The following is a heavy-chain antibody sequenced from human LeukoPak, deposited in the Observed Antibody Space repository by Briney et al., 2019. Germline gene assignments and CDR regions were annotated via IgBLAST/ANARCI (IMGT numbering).Heavy chain of an antibody. J-gene: IGHJ6*03. D-gene: IGHD1-1*01. CDR1: GGSIRSYY. Sequence: PSETLSLTCTVSGGSIRSYYWSWIRQPPGKGLEWIGYIYYSGSTNYNPSLKSRVTISVDTSKNQFSLKLSSVTAADTAVYYCARDYNWNYYYYMDVWGKGTTVTVSS. V-gene: IGHV4-59*01. CDR3: ARDYNWNYYYYMDV. CDR2: IYYSGST.